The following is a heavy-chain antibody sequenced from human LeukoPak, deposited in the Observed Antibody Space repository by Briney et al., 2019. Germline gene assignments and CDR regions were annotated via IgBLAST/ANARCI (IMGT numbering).Heavy chain of an antibody. CDR3: AKTPYYGSGSSFDY. D-gene: IGHD3-10*01. Sequence: GGSLRLSCAASGFTFSSYAMSWVRQAPGKGLEWVSAISGSGGSTYYADSVKGRFTISRDNSKNTLCLQMNSLRAEDTAVYYCAKTPYYGSGSSFDYWGQGTLVTVSS. J-gene: IGHJ4*02. CDR2: ISGSGGST. CDR1: GFTFSSYA. V-gene: IGHV3-23*01.